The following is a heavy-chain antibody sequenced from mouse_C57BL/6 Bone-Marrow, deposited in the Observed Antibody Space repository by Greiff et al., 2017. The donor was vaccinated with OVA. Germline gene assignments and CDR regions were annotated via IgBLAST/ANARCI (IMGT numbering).Heavy chain of an antibody. CDR1: GYTFTSYW. CDR2: IYPGSGST. D-gene: IGHD2-10*01. CDR3: ARNSYYFAYGC. Sequence: VQLQQPGAELVKPGASVKMSCKASGYTFTSYWITWVKQRPGQGLEWIGDIYPGSGSTNYNEKFKSKATLTVDTSSSTAYMQLSSLTSEDSAGYCSARNSYYFAYGCWGQGATLSVS. V-gene: IGHV1-55*01. J-gene: IGHJ2*01.